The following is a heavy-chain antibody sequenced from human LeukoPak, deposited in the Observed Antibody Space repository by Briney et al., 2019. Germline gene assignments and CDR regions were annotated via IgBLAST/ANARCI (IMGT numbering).Heavy chain of an antibody. CDR3: ARAHYYDSSFTRSYFDY. D-gene: IGHD3-22*01. J-gene: IGHJ4*02. V-gene: IGHV4-31*03. CDR1: GGSISSGGYY. Sequence: PSETLSLTCTVSGGSISSGGYYWSWIRQHPGKGLEWIGYIYYSGSTYYNPSLKSRVTISVDTSKNQFSLKLSSVTAADTAVYYCARAHYYDSSFTRSYFDYWGQGTQVTVSS. CDR2: IYYSGST.